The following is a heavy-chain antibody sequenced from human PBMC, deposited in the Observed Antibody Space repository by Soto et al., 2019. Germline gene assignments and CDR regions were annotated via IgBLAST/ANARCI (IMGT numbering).Heavy chain of an antibody. CDR2: ISWNSGSI. D-gene: IGHD3-16*01. CDR1: GFTFDDYA. V-gene: IGHV3-9*01. J-gene: IGHJ5*02. CDR3: AKDIVGDDYSGP. Sequence: PGGSLRLSCAASGFTFDDYAMHWVRQAPGKGLEWVSGISWNSGSIGYADSVKGRFTISRDNAKNSLYLQMNSLRAEDTALYYCAKDIVGDDYSGPWGQGTLVTVSS.